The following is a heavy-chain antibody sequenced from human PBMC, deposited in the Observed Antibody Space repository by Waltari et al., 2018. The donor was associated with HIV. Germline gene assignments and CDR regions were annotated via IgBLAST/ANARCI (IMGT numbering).Heavy chain of an antibody. Sequence: EVQLVASGGGLVQPGGSLSLSCAAAGFTFSSYWKSWVRQAPGKGVEWVGNKKQEGSEKYYVDSVNGRFTISRDNAENSLYLQMNSLRAEDTAVYYCARGGFYGSGSKVNWGQGTLVTVSS. D-gene: IGHD3-10*01. V-gene: IGHV3-7*04. CDR2: KKQEGSEK. CDR3: ARGGFYGSGSKVN. CDR1: GFTFSSYW. J-gene: IGHJ4*02.